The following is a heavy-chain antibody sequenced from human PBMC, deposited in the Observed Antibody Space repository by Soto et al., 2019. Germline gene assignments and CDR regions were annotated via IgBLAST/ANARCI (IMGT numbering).Heavy chain of an antibody. Sequence: GGSLRLSCAASGFTFSGSAMHWVRQASGKGLEWVGRIRSKANSYATAYAASVKGRFTISRGDSKNTAYLQMNSLKTEDTAVYYCTRHVTYYDFWSGYANSGMDVWGQGTTVTVSS. CDR2: IRSKANSYAT. J-gene: IGHJ6*02. V-gene: IGHV3-73*01. CDR3: TRHVTYYDFWSGYANSGMDV. D-gene: IGHD3-3*01. CDR1: GFTFSGSA.